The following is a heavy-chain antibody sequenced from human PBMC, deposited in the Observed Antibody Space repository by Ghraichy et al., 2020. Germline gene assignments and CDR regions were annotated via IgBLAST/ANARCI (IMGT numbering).Heavy chain of an antibody. CDR3: ARYSNYPNYYAMDV. CDR2: ISGYNGNT. D-gene: IGHD4-11*01. Sequence: ASVKVSCKASGYTLTSYGISWVRQAPGQGLEWMGWISGYNGNTNYAQKVQGRVTMTTDTSTSTAYLDLRSLRSDDTAVYYCARYSNYPNYYAMDVWGQGTTVTVSS. V-gene: IGHV1-18*01. J-gene: IGHJ6*02. CDR1: GYTLTSYG.